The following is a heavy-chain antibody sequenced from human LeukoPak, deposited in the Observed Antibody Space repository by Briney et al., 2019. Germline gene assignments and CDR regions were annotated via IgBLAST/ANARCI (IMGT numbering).Heavy chain of an antibody. CDR1: GASISSYY. V-gene: IGHV4-59*08. CDR2: KFNSGST. Sequence: PSDTLSLICTVSGASISSYYWGWIRQPPGKGLEWIGYKFNSGSTSYNPSLKSRVTISLDTSKNQFSLKLSSVTAADTAVYYCASLDSGYAAYWGQGTLVTVSS. J-gene: IGHJ4*02. CDR3: ASLDSGYAAY. D-gene: IGHD5-12*01.